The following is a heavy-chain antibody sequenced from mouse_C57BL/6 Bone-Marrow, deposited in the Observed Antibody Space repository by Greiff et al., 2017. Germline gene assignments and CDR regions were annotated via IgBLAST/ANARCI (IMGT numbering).Heavy chain of an antibody. CDR3: ARGYDYDGFAY. D-gene: IGHD2-4*01. J-gene: IGHJ3*01. Sequence: VQLQQSGAELARPGASVKLSCKASGYTFTSYGISWVKQRTGQGLEWIGEIYPRSGNTYYNEKFKGKATLTADKSSSTAYMELRSLTSEDSAVYFYARGYDYDGFAYWGQGTLVTVSA. V-gene: IGHV1-81*01. CDR2: IYPRSGNT. CDR1: GYTFTSYG.